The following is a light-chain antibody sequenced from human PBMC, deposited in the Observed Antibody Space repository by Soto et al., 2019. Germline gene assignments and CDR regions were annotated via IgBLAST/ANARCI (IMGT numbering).Light chain of an antibody. J-gene: IGLJ1*01. CDR3: CSYAGSSTYV. Sequence: QSVLTQPASVSGSPGQSITISCTGTSSDVGSYNLVSWYQQHPGKAPKVMIYEVSKRPSGVPNRFSGSKSGNTASLTISGLQAEDEADYYCCSYAGSSTYVFGTGTSHRP. V-gene: IGLV2-23*02. CDR1: SSDVGSYNL. CDR2: EVS.